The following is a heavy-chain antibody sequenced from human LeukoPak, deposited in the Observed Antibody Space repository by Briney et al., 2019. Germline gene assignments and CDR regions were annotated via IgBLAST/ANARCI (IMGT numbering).Heavy chain of an antibody. CDR3: ARGGHRRYYYTSGSAFDP. J-gene: IGHJ5*02. D-gene: IGHD3-10*01. V-gene: IGHV1-18*01. Sequence: VASVKVSCKASGYIFTNHYMHWVRQAPGQGLEWMGWISAYNGNTHYAQNLQGRVTMTTDTSTSTAYMELKSLRSDDTAVYYCARGGHRRYYYTSGSAFDPWGQGTLVTVSS. CDR2: ISAYNGNT. CDR1: GYIFTNHY.